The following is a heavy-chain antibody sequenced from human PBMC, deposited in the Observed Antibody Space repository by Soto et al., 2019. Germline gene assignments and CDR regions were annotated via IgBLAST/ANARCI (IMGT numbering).Heavy chain of an antibody. CDR3: TTQLPKYDFWSGYYIYYYYYGMDV. Sequence: LRLSCAASGFTFSNAWMSWVRQAPGKGLEWVGRIKSKTDGGTTDYAAPVKGRFTISRDDSKNTLYLQMNSLKTEDTAVYYCTTQLPKYDFWSGYYIYYYYYGMDVWGQGTTVTVSS. CDR2: IKSKTDGGTT. D-gene: IGHD3-3*01. V-gene: IGHV3-15*01. J-gene: IGHJ6*02. CDR1: GFTFSNAW.